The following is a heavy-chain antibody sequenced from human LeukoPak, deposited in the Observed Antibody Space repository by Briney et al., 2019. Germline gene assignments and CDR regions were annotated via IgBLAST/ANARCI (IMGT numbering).Heavy chain of an antibody. J-gene: IGHJ4*02. D-gene: IGHD6-19*01. V-gene: IGHV3-33*01. Sequence: GRSLRLSCAASGFTFSSYGMHWVRQAPGKGLEWVAVMWYDGSNKYYADSVKGRFTISRDNSKNTLYLQMNSLRAEDTAVYYCARVRASYGWGSYYFDYWGQGTLVTVSS. CDR3: ARVRASYGWGSYYFDY. CDR1: GFTFSSYG. CDR2: MWYDGSNK.